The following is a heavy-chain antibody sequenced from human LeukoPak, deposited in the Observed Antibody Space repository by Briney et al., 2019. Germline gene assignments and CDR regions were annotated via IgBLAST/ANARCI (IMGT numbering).Heavy chain of an antibody. CDR2: INHSGST. CDR1: GGSFSGYY. Sequence: SETLSLTCAVYGGSFSGYYWSWIRQPPGEGLEWIGEINHSGSTNYNPSLKSRVTISVDTSKNQFSLKLSSVTAADTAVYYCARGSIAAAGNWFDPWGQGTLVTVSS. V-gene: IGHV4-34*01. J-gene: IGHJ5*02. D-gene: IGHD6-13*01. CDR3: ARGSIAAAGNWFDP.